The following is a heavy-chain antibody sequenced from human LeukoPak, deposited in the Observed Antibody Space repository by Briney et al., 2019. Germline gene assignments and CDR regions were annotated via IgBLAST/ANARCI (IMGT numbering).Heavy chain of an antibody. D-gene: IGHD1-26*01. CDR3: ARGPIDSGSYYWKSYYFDY. CDR1: GDSISGVY. J-gene: IGHJ4*02. V-gene: IGHV4-59*12. CDR2: VYYSGDT. Sequence: PSETLSLTCTVSGDSISGVYWSWIRQPPGKGLEWIGYVYYSGDTNYNPSLKSRVTISVDTSKNQFSLKLSSVTAADTAVYYCARGPIDSGSYYWKSYYFDYWGQGTLVTVSS.